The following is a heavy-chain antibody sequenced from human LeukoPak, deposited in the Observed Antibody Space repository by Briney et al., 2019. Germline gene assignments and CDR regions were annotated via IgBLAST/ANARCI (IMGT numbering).Heavy chain of an antibody. CDR1: GFTVSSNY. V-gene: IGHV3-66*04. Sequence: GGSLRLSCAASGFTVSSNYMSWVRQAPGKGLEWVSVIYSGGSTYYADSVKGRFTISRDNSKNTLYLQMNSLRAEDTAVYYCARLRKASGSYYYYYMDVWGKGTTVTISS. CDR2: IYSGGST. CDR3: ARLRKASGSYYYYYMDV. J-gene: IGHJ6*03. D-gene: IGHD1-26*01.